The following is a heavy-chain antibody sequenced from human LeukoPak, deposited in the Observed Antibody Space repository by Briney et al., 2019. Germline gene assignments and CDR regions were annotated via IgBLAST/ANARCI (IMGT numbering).Heavy chain of an antibody. CDR3: ARAVGYFDWLPLFDY. J-gene: IGHJ4*02. CDR2: IYHSGIT. V-gene: IGHV4-38-2*02. D-gene: IGHD3-9*01. Sequence: SETLSLTCTVSGYSISSGFYWGWIRQPPGKGLEWIGNIYHSGITYYNPPLKSRVTISVATSKNQFSLKLSSVTAADTAVYYCARAVGYFDWLPLFDYWGQGTLVTVSS. CDR1: GYSISSGFY.